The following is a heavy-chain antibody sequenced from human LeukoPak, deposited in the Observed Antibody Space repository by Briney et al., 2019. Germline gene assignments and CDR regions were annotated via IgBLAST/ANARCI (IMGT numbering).Heavy chain of an antibody. D-gene: IGHD6-6*01. CDR3: ARHEFGSSSAAFDS. V-gene: IGHV4-34*01. CDR2: INHSGYT. J-gene: IGHJ3*01. Sequence: SDTLSLTCAVHGGSFSGYLWSWLPQPPGKGREDIGEINHSGYTTYNPSRDSRVTISADTSKNQFSLNIISVTAADTAVYYCARHEFGSSSAAFDSWGQGTMVIVSS. CDR1: GGSFSGYL.